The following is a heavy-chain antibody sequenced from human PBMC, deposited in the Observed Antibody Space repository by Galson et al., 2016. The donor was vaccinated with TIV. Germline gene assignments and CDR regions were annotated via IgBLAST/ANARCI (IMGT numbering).Heavy chain of an antibody. Sequence: QSGAEVKKPGESLRISCKGSGYRFTSYWINWVRQMPGKGLEWMGRIDPTDSYTNYSPSFQGHVTISADKSSTTAYLQWSSLKASDTAMYYCASGVPSGSAWLDPWGPGTPGTVSS. V-gene: IGHV5-10-1*01. CDR2: IDPTDSYT. CDR1: GYRFTSYW. J-gene: IGHJ5*02. CDR3: ASGVPSGSAWLDP. D-gene: IGHD3-10*01.